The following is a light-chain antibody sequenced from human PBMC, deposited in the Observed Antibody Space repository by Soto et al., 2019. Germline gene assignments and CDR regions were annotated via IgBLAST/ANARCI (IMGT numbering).Light chain of an antibody. J-gene: IGKJ5*01. V-gene: IGKV3-20*01. CDR3: KQYGSSPIS. CDR1: QSVPINY. Sequence: ELVLMQSPGTLSLSPGERATLSCRASQSVPINYLAWYQHKPGQAPRLLIYGASSRATGIPDRFSGSGSGTDFTLTINRLEPEDFAVYYCKQYGSSPISFGQGTRLEIK. CDR2: GAS.